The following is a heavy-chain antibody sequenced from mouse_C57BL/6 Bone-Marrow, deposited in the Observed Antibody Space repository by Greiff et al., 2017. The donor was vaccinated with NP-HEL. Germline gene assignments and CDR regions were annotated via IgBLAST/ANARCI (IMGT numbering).Heavy chain of an antibody. CDR1: GFSLTSYG. V-gene: IGHV2-2*01. CDR3: ARNYYSNCGYFDY. D-gene: IGHD2-5*01. CDR2: IWSGGST. Sequence: VKLMESGPGLVQPSQSLSITCTVSGFSLTSYGVHWVRQSPGKGLEWLGVIWSGGSTDYNAAFISRLSISKDNSKSQVFFKMNSLQADDTAIYYCARNYYSNCGYFDYWGQGTTLTVSS. J-gene: IGHJ2*01.